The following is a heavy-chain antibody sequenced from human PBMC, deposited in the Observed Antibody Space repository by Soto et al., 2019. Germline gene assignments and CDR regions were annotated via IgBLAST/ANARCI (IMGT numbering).Heavy chain of an antibody. CDR1: GDSMSSSNW. J-gene: IGHJ4*02. Sequence: QVQLQESGPGLLKPSGTLSLTCTVSGDSMSSSNWWNWVRQSPGKGLEWIGEAHHSGRTNYNPSLRGRVTISVDRSQNQVSLKLNSVTAVDTALYYCARSEATALDYWGQGTRVTVSS. V-gene: IGHV4-4*02. CDR3: ARSEATALDY. CDR2: AHHSGRT.